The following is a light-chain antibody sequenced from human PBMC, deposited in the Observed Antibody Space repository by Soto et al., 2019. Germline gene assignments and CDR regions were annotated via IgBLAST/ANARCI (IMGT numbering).Light chain of an antibody. J-gene: IGLJ3*02. Sequence: QAVVTQEPSLTVSPGGTVTLTCASSTGAVTSGYYPNWFQQKPGQAPGALIYSTSNKHSWTPARFSGSLLGGKAALTLSGVQPEDEAEYYCLLYYGGADWVFGGGTKVTVL. CDR3: LLYYGGADWV. CDR2: STS. V-gene: IGLV7-43*01. CDR1: TGAVTSGYY.